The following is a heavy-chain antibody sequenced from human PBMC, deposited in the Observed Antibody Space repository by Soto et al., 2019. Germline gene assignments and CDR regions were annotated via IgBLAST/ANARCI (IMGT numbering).Heavy chain of an antibody. J-gene: IGHJ4*02. CDR2: IYYSGST. Sequence: PSETLSLTCTVSGGSISSYYWSWIRQPPGKGLEWIGYIYYSGSTNYNPSLKSRVTISVDTSKNQFSLKLSSVTAADTAVYYCARDGGYYDFWSGYYFDYWGQGTLVTVSS. D-gene: IGHD3-3*01. CDR1: GGSISSYY. V-gene: IGHV4-59*01. CDR3: ARDGGYYDFWSGYYFDY.